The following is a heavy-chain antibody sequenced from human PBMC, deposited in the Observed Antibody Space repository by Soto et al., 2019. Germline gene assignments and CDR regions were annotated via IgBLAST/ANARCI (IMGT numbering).Heavy chain of an antibody. Sequence: ASVKVSCKGFGYTFSSYAIHWVRQAPGQRLEWMGWINAGKGNREYSQKFQDRVTITRDTSASTVYMELSSLRSEDTAIYYCARDPQRWLQSPWFDPWGQGPXVTVAS. V-gene: IGHV1-3*01. CDR1: GYTFSSYA. CDR2: INAGKGNR. CDR3: ARDPQRWLQSPWFDP. D-gene: IGHD5-12*01. J-gene: IGHJ5*02.